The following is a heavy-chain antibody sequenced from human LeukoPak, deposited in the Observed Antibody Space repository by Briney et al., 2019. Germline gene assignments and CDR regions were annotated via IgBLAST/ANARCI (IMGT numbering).Heavy chain of an antibody. D-gene: IGHD3-10*01. CDR1: GFTFSSYA. J-gene: IGHJ4*02. CDR2: ISGSGGST. Sequence: GGSLRLSCAASGFTFSSYAMSWVRQAPGKGLEWVSAISGSGGSTYYADSAKGRFTISRDNSKNTLYLQMNSLRAEDTAVYYCAKHRTGRFGELVDYWGQGTLVTVSS. V-gene: IGHV3-23*01. CDR3: AKHRTGRFGELVDY.